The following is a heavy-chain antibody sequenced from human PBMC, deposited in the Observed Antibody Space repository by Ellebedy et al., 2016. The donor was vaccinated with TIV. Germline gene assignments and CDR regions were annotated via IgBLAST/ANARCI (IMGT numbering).Heavy chain of an antibody. CDR1: GYTFTSHY. CDR2: INPSGGST. J-gene: IGHJ5*02. D-gene: IGHD5-24*01. CDR3: ARTVLVENWFDP. Sequence: ASVKVSXXASGYTFTSHYMHWVRQAPGQGLEWMGIINPSGGSTTYAQKFQGRVAMTRDTSTSTVYMELSSLRSEDTAVYYCARTVLVENWFDPWGQGTLVTVSS. V-gene: IGHV1-46*01.